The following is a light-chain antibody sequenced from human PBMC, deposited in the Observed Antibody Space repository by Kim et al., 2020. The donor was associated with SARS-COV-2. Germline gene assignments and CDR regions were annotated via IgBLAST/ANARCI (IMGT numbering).Light chain of an antibody. V-gene: IGLV2-14*03. Sequence: SGSPGQSVTISCTGTSSDVGAYDYVSWYQQHPGKAPKLIIHDVSQRPSGVSNRFSGSKSGNTASLTISGLQAEDETNYYCSSYPRLFGGGTKLTVL. J-gene: IGLJ3*02. CDR2: DVS. CDR1: SSDVGAYDY. CDR3: SSYPRL.